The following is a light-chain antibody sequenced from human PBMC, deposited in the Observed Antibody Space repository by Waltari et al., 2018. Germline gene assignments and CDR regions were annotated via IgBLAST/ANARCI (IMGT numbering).Light chain of an antibody. Sequence: DIQMTQSPSSLSASVGDRITITCRASQSVSTCLNWYQQQPGKAPNLLIYGASTLQSGVPSRFSGGGFGTDFTLTIDGLQPEDFATYYCQQTYNILPLAFGGGTRVEIK. CDR1: QSVSTC. CDR2: GAS. J-gene: IGKJ4*01. CDR3: QQTYNILPLA. V-gene: IGKV1-39*01.